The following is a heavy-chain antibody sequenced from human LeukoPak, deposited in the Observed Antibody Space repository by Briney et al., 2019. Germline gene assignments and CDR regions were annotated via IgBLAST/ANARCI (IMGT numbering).Heavy chain of an antibody. Sequence: SQTLSLTCTVSGGSISSGGYYWSWIRQHPGKGLEWIGYIYYSGSTYYNPSLKSRVTISVDTSKNQFSLKLSSVTAADTAVYYCARETTEVTPDAFDIWGQGTMVTVSS. J-gene: IGHJ3*02. V-gene: IGHV4-30-4*08. CDR3: ARETTEVTPDAFDI. CDR1: GGSISSGGYY. D-gene: IGHD4-23*01. CDR2: IYYSGST.